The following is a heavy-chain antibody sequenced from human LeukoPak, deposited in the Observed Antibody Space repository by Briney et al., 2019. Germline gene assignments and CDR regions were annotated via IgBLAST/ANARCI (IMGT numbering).Heavy chain of an antibody. CDR1: GGSISSYY. Sequence: SETLSLTCTVSGGSISSYYWSWIRQPPGKGLEWVGQIYYSGSANYNPSLKSRVTISVDTSKNQFSLKLSSVTAADTAVYYCARASLYYMDVWGKGTTVTVSS. CDR2: IYYSGSA. V-gene: IGHV4-59*08. CDR3: ARASLYYMDV. J-gene: IGHJ6*03.